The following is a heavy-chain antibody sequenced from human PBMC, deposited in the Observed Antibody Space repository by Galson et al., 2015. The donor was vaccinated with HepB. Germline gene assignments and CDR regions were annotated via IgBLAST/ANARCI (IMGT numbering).Heavy chain of an antibody. V-gene: IGHV3-21*01. CDR2: ISSSGTYI. Sequence: SLRLPCAASGFSFSRYGLNWVRQAPGKGLEWVPYISSSGTYIFYAESVMGRFTISRDNSKNSLYMEMSSLRAEDTAVYYCASEGYSMGYFLGWGQGTLVTVSS. CDR1: GFSFSRYG. D-gene: IGHD6-13*01. CDR3: ASEGYSMGYFLG. J-gene: IGHJ4*02.